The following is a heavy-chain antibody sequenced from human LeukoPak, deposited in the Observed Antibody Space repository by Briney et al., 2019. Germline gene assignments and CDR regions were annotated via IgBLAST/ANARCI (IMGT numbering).Heavy chain of an antibody. J-gene: IGHJ6*03. CDR1: GYTFMNYE. Sequence: GASVKVSCKASGYTFMNYEINWVRQATGQGLEWMGWMNPNTGNTDYAQKFQGRVTMTRDMSTSTVYMELRSLRSEDTAVYYCARDGLTTVYYYYYMDVRGKGTTVTVSS. CDR2: MNPNTGNT. D-gene: IGHD2/OR15-2a*01. V-gene: IGHV1-8*01. CDR3: ARDGLTTVYYYYYMDV.